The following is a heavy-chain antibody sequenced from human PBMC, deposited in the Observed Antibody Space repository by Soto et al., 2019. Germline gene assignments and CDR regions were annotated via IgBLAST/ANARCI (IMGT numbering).Heavy chain of an antibody. CDR2: ISGSGGST. J-gene: IGHJ4*02. D-gene: IGHD2-15*01. CDR3: AKDVLEVVVAAMVGYFDY. Sequence: GGSLRLSCAASGFTFSSYAMSWVRQAPGKGLEWVSAISGSGGSTYYADSVKGRFTISRDNSKNTLYLQMNSLRAEDTAVYYCAKDVLEVVVAAMVGYFDYWGQGTLVTVSS. CDR1: GFTFSSYA. V-gene: IGHV3-23*01.